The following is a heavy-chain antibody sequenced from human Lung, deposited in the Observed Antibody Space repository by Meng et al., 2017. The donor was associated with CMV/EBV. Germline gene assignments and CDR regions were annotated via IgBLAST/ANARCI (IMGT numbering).Heavy chain of an antibody. V-gene: IGHV1-8*01. J-gene: IGHJ5*02. CDR2: MNPNSGNT. D-gene: IGHD3-3*01. CDR1: GYTFTSYD. CDR3: ARGLWSGIKGWFDP. Sequence: ASXXVSXKASGYTFTSYDINWVRQATGQGLEWMGWMNPNSGNTGYAQKFQGRVTMTRNTSISTAYMALSSLRSEDTAVYYCARGLWSGIKGWFDPWGQGTLVTVSS.